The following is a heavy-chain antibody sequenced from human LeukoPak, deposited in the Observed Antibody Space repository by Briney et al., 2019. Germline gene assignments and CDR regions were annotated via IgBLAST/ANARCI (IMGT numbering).Heavy chain of an antibody. Sequence: GGSLRLSCAASGFTFNNYYMSWIRQAPGKGLEWISYISSTVSTTYYADSVKGRFTIPRDNAKNSLYLQMNSLRAEDTAVYYCAREGGYYHLDYWGQGTLVTVSS. CDR2: ISSTVSTT. V-gene: IGHV3-11*01. CDR3: AREGGYYHLDY. CDR1: GFTFNNYY. D-gene: IGHD3-22*01. J-gene: IGHJ4*02.